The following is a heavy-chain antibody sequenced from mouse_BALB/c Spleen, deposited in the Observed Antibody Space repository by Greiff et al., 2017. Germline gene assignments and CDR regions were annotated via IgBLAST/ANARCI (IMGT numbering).Heavy chain of an antibody. CDR1: GFTFSSYT. CDR3: ARHVTTDYFDY. J-gene: IGHJ2*01. CDR2: ISNGGGST. Sequence: EVKLVESGGGLVQPGGSLKLSCAASGFTFSSYTMSWVRQSPEKRLEWVAYISNGGGSTYYPDTVKGRFTISRDNAKNTLYLQMSSLKSEDTAMYYCARHVTTDYFDYWGQGTTLTVSS. V-gene: IGHV5-12-2*01. D-gene: IGHD1-1*01.